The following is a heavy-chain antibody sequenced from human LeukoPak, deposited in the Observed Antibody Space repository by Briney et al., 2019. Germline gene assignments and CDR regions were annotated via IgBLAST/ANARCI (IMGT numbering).Heavy chain of an antibody. CDR2: IYDSGST. J-gene: IGHJ4*02. V-gene: IGHV4-39*07. CDR3: ASHKGF. CDR1: GGSIRSSYYY. Sequence: ASETLSLTCTVSGGSIRSSYYYWGWIRQPPGKGLEWIGSIYDSGSTYYNPSLKSRVTISVDTSKSQFSLKLSSVTAADTAVYYCASHKGFRGQGTLVTVSS.